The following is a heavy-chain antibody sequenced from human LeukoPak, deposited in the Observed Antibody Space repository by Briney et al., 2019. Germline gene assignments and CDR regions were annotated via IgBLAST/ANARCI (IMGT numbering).Heavy chain of an antibody. CDR3: AKLLLPASKGAFII. Sequence: SETLSLTCSVSGGSLSGSYWSWIRQSAGERPEYIGRINFSGTTNYNPSLRSRVTLSMDTSKNQVSLDLSAVTAADTAVYYCAKLLLPASKGAFIIWGLGTLVTVSS. CDR1: GGSLSGSY. D-gene: IGHD2-2*01. CDR2: INFSGTT. V-gene: IGHV4-4*07. J-gene: IGHJ3*02.